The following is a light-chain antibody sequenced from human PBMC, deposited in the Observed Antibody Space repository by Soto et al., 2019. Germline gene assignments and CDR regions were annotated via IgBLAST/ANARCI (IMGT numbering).Light chain of an antibody. J-gene: IGKJ5*01. CDR1: QSFSNSY. CDR3: QQYGSSPIT. V-gene: IGKV3-20*01. Sequence: EIVLTQSPGTLSLSPGERATLSCRASQSFSNSYLAWYQQKPGQAPRLLIYGASIRATGIPDRFSGSGSGTDFTLTISRLEPEDLAVYYCQQYGSSPITFGQGTRLEIK. CDR2: GAS.